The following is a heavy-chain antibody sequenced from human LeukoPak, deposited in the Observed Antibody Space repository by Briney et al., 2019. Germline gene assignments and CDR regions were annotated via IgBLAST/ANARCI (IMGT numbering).Heavy chain of an antibody. V-gene: IGHV3-74*01. D-gene: IGHD1-1*01. CDR1: GFTVSSNE. CDR2: ISGDGSST. Sequence: PGGSLRLSCAASGFTVSSNEMSWVRQAPGKGLVWVSRISGDGSSTDFADSVKGRFTISRDNAKNTLYLQMSSLRADDTAVYYCARASNRNSINFDYWGQGILVTVSS. J-gene: IGHJ4*02. CDR3: ARASNRNSINFDY.